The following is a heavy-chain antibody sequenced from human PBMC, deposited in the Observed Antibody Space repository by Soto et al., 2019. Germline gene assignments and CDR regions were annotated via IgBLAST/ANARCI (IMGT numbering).Heavy chain of an antibody. CDR3: ARGGALFYYYGLDV. CDR2: IDSGGIT. CDR1: GLSVSSNY. Sequence: EVQLVESGGGLIQPGGSLRLSCAASGLSVSSNYMTWVRQAPGKGLEWVSVIDSGGITNYADSVRGRFTISRDNSGNTVYLQMNRLRAEDTALYYCARGGALFYYYGLDVWGRGTTVTVSS. J-gene: IGHJ6*02. D-gene: IGHD3-16*01. V-gene: IGHV3-53*01.